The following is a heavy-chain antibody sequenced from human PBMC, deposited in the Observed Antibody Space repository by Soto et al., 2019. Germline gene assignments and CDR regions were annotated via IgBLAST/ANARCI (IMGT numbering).Heavy chain of an antibody. Sequence: PSETLSLTYAVYGGSFIDYYCSWIRQHPGKGLEWIGEINLNGGTTYSPSLKSRVTISVDTSKNQFSLKLTSVTAADTAVYYCARVPFGLVIRYYFDYWGQGTLVTVSS. CDR3: ARVPFGLVIRYYFDY. D-gene: IGHD3-9*01. CDR2: INLNGGT. J-gene: IGHJ4*02. CDR1: GGSFIDYY. V-gene: IGHV4-34*01.